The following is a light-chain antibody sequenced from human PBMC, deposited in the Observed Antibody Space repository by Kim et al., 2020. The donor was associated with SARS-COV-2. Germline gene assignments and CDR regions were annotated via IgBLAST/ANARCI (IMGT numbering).Light chain of an antibody. J-gene: IGKJ2*01. CDR1: QSISSW. V-gene: IGKV1-5*03. Sequence: DIQMTQSPSTLSASVGDRVTITCRASQSISSWLAWYQQKPGKAPKLLIYKASSLESGVPSRFSGSGSGTEFTLTISSLQPDDFATYYCQQYNSCSPYTFGQGTKLEI. CDR2: KAS. CDR3: QQYNSCSPYT.